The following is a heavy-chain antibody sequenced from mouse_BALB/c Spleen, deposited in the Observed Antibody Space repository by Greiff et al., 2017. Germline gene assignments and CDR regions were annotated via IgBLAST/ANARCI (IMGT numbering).Heavy chain of an antibody. CDR3: ARGGMWDYDWDYAMDY. V-gene: IGHV1S29*02. Sequence: EVQLQQSGPELVKPGASVTISCKATGYTFTDYNMHWVKQSHGKSLEWIGYIYPYNGGTGYNQKFKSKATLTVDNSSSTAYMELRSLTSEDSAVYYCARGGMWDYDWDYAMDYWGQGTSVTVSS. CDR1: GYTFTDYN. J-gene: IGHJ4*01. D-gene: IGHD2-4*01. CDR2: IYPYNGGT.